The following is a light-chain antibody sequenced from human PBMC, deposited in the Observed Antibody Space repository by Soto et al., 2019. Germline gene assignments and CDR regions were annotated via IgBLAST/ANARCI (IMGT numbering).Light chain of an antibody. CDR2: DKD. Sequence: QSVLTQPPSVSGAAGQRVTISCTGSTSNIGAGYDVHWYQQLPGTAPKLLIYDKDNRPSGVPDRFSASKSDTSASLAITGLQAEDEAYYYGQSYDSSLNSPLVFGGGTKLTVL. CDR1: TSNIGAGYD. V-gene: IGLV1-40*01. J-gene: IGLJ2*01. CDR3: QSYDSSLNSPLV.